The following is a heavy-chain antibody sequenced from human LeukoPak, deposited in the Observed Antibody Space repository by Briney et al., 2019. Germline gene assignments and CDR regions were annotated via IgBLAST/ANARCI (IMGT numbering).Heavy chain of an antibody. J-gene: IGHJ6*03. Sequence: GGSLRLSCAASGFTFSSYAMSWVRQAPGKGLEWVSAISGSGGSTYYADSVKGRFTISRDNSKNTLYLQMNSLRAEDTAVYYCARVGVPAARGYYYYMDVWGKGTTVTVSS. D-gene: IGHD2-2*01. CDR3: ARVGVPAARGYYYYMDV. CDR2: ISGSGGST. V-gene: IGHV3-23*01. CDR1: GFTFSSYA.